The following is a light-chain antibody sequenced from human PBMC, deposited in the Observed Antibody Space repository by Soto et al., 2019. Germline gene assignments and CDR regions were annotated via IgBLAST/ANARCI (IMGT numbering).Light chain of an antibody. V-gene: IGKV3-15*01. CDR1: QNVKTR. CDR2: DAF. J-gene: IGKJ4*01. Sequence: EKVMTQSPATLSVSPGERATLSCRASQNVKTRLAWYKQKPGQAPRLLIFDAFTRATGIPARFSGSASGTDFTFTISSLQSEDSAVYYCQQYDEWPLTFGGGTKVDIK. CDR3: QQYDEWPLT.